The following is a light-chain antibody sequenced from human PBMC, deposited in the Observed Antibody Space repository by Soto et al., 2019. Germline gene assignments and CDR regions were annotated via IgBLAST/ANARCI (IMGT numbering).Light chain of an antibody. CDR2: GAF. Sequence: EIVLTQSPATLSLSPGERATLSCRTSPSVTNFLAWYQQKPGQAPRLLIYGAFNRATGIPARFSGSGSGTDFPLTISSLEPEDSAIYYCQQRNSWPPVTFGQGTRLEIK. J-gene: IGKJ5*01. CDR3: QQRNSWPPVT. V-gene: IGKV3-11*01. CDR1: PSVTNF.